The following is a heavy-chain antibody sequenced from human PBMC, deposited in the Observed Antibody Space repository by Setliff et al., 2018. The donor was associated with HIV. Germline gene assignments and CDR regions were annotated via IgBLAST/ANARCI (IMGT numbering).Heavy chain of an antibody. CDR3: VRHTRDTSLAHYYYYIDV. D-gene: IGHD5-18*01. CDR1: GDSISSGSYY. Sequence: PSETLSLTCSVSGDSISSGSYYWGWIRQSPGKGLEWVGNVHNSGGTNYNPSPKSRVSISVDTSKNQFSLNVNSVTAPDTAVYYCVRHTRDTSLAHYYYYIDVWGKGTTVTVSS. V-gene: IGHV4-39*01. J-gene: IGHJ6*03. CDR2: VHNSGGT.